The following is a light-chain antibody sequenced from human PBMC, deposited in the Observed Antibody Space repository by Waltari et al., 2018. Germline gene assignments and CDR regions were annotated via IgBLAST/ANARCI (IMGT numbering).Light chain of an antibody. Sequence: QSALTQPRSVSGSRGQSVTISCTGTSSDVAGHNYVSWYQQYPGKAPRLMIFDVNNRPAGAPVRFSGSKSGNTASLTISGLQPEDEGDYYCCSFAGSDNWVFAGGTKLTVL. J-gene: IGLJ3*02. CDR2: DVN. V-gene: IGLV2-11*01. CDR1: SSDVAGHNY. CDR3: CSFAGSDNWV.